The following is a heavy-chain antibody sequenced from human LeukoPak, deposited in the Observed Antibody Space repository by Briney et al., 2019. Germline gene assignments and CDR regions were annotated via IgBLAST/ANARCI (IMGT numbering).Heavy chain of an antibody. CDR2: INHSGST. CDR1: GGSFSGHY. V-gene: IGHV4-34*01. Sequence: SSETLSLTCAVYGGSFSGHYWTWIRQPPGKGLEWIGEINHSGSTNYNPSLKSRVTISVDTSKNQFSLKVSSVTAADTAVYYCARVKDPGGYYYYYYMDIWGKGNTVTVSS. CDR3: ARVKDPGGYYYYYYMDI. D-gene: IGHD3-16*01. J-gene: IGHJ6*03.